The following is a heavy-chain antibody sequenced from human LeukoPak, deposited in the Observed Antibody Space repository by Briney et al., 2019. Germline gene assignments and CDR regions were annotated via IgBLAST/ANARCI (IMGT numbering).Heavy chain of an antibody. CDR3: ARERGVLDAFDI. V-gene: IGHV3-30-3*01. D-gene: IGHD3-16*01. J-gene: IGHJ3*02. Sequence: GGSLRLSCGASGHPFSSSVILWVRGAPGARVEWVAVISSHGHNQYYADSVKDRFIVSRDNSKNTQYLQINSLRDDDTAIYYCARERGVLDAFDIWGQGTIVTVFS. CDR2: ISSHGHNQ. CDR1: GHPFSSSV.